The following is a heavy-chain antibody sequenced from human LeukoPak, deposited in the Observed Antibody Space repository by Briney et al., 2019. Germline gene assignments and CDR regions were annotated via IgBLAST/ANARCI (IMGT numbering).Heavy chain of an antibody. CDR2: VSITGGST. CDR1: GFTFSSYA. J-gene: IGHJ5*02. Sequence: GGSLRLSCAASGFTFSSYAMNWVRQAPGKGLEWVSTVSITGGSTYYADSVKGRFTISRDNSNNMLYLQINSLRAEDTALYYCAKGGSSWSRNWFDPWGQGTLVTGSS. V-gene: IGHV3-23*01. CDR3: AKGGSSWSRNWFDP. D-gene: IGHD6-13*01.